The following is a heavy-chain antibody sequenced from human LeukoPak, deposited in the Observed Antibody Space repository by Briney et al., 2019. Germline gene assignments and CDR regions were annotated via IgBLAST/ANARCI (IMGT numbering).Heavy chain of an antibody. D-gene: IGHD4-17*01. J-gene: IGHJ6*02. CDR3: ARAGDSGYYYGMDV. V-gene: IGHV3-33*01. CDR2: IWYDGSNK. Sequence: QPGGSLRLSCAASGFTFSSYGMHWVRQAPGKGLEWVAVIWYDGSNKYYADSVKGRFTISRDNSKNTLYLQMNSLRAEDTAVYYCARAGDSGYYYGMDVWGQGTRSPSP. CDR1: GFTFSSYG.